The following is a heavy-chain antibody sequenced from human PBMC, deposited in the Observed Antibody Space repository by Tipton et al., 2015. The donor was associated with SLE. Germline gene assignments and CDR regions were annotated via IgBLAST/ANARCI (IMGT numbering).Heavy chain of an antibody. J-gene: IGHJ3*02. V-gene: IGHV3-23*01. CDR1: GFTFSSYA. D-gene: IGHD7-27*01. Sequence: SLRLSCAASGFTFSSYAMSWVRQAPGKGLEWVSAISGSGGSTYYADSVKGRFTTSRDNSKNTLYLQMNSLRAEDTAVYYCARRFSLGIGAFDIWGQGTMVTVSS. CDR2: ISGSGGST. CDR3: ARRFSLGIGAFDI.